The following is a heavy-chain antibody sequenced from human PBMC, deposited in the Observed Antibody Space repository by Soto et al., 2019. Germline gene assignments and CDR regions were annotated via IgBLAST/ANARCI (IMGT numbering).Heavy chain of an antibody. D-gene: IGHD2-15*01. CDR3: ARGDVRVVASFDP. CDR2: INPNSGGT. V-gene: IGHV1-2*02. J-gene: IGHJ5*02. Sequence: ASVKVSCKASGYTFTDYYIHCVLQSPGQGLEWMGWINPNSGGTNYAQKFQGRVTMTRDTSISTAYMELSRLISDDTAVYYCARGDVRVVASFDPWGQGALVTVSS. CDR1: GYTFTDYY.